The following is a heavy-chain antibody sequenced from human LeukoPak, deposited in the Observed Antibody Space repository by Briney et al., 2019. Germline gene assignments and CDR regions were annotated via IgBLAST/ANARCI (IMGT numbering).Heavy chain of an antibody. CDR3: ARDGAMITFGGVIEHDAFDI. V-gene: IGHV1-69*13. J-gene: IGHJ3*02. CDR2: IIPIFGTA. D-gene: IGHD3-16*02. Sequence: ASVKVSCKASGVTFSSYAISWVRQAPGQGLEWMGGIIPIFGTANYAQKFQGRVTNTADESTSTAYMELSSLRSEDTAVYYCARDGAMITFGGVIEHDAFDIWGQGTMVTVSS. CDR1: GVTFSSYA.